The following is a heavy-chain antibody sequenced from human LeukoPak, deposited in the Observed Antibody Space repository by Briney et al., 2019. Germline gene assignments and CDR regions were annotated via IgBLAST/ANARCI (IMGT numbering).Heavy chain of an antibody. CDR1: GFSFSSYA. J-gene: IGHJ3*02. V-gene: IGHV3-64*01. CDR2: ISSAGGDT. Sequence: GGSLRLSCAASGFSFSSYAMHWVRQARGKGLEFVSAISSAGGDTKYANSVKGRFTIFRDNSKNTLYLQMGSLRAEDMGVYYCARDSSGDCGDYRDAFDIWGQGTMVTVSS. D-gene: IGHD4-17*01. CDR3: ARDSSGDCGDYRDAFDI.